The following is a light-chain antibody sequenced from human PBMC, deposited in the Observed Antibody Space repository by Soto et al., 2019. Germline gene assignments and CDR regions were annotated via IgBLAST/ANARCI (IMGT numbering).Light chain of an antibody. J-gene: IGLJ1*01. CDR1: NTDVGQDKS. CDR3: VSYTDTDTLV. Sequence: QSALTQPASVSGSRGQSITISCVGRNTDVGQDKSVSWYQQGPGKAPKLLIFEVTNRPSGVSSRFSGSRSGNTASLTISGLQPDDEGDYFCVSYTDTDTLVFGTVTKLTVL. CDR2: EVT. V-gene: IGLV2-14*01.